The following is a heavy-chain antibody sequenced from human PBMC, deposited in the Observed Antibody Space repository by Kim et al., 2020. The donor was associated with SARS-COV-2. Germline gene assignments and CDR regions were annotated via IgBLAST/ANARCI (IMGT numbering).Heavy chain of an antibody. CDR3: AREGPINYYYGMDV. CDR2: IYHSGST. J-gene: IGHJ6*02. CDR1: GGSISSSNW. V-gene: IGHV4-4*02. Sequence: SETLSLTCAVSGGSISSSNWWSWVRQPPGTGLEWIGEIYHSGSTNYNPSLKSRVSISVDKSKNQFSLKLSSVTAADTAVYYCAREGPINYYYGMDVWGQGTTVTVSS.